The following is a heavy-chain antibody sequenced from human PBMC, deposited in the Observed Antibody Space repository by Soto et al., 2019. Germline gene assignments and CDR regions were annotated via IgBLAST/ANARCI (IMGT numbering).Heavy chain of an antibody. D-gene: IGHD3-10*01. CDR1: GFTFDDYA. J-gene: IGHJ6*02. V-gene: IGHV3-9*01. Sequence: PGGSLRLSCAASGFTFDDYAMHWVRQVPGKGLGWVSGISWNSGSIGYADSVKGRFTISRDNAKNSLYLQMNSLRAEDTALYYCAKDVYGSGKANYYYYGMDVWGQGT. CDR2: ISWNSGSI. CDR3: AKDVYGSGKANYYYYGMDV.